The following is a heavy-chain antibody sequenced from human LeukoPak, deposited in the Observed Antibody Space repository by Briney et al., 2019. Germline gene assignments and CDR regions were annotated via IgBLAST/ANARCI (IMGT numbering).Heavy chain of an antibody. CDR1: SRSISSSSYY. V-gene: IGHV4-39*01. CDR2: FYFSGNT. J-gene: IGHJ4*02. CDR3: ARGTAAACQYYFDY. Sequence: PSETLSLTRTVSSRSISSSSYYWGWIRQPPGKGLEWIGSFYFSGNTYYNPSLKGRVTISVDTSKNQFSLNLSSVTAADTAVYYCARGTAAACQYYFDYWGQGTLVTVSS. D-gene: IGHD6-13*01.